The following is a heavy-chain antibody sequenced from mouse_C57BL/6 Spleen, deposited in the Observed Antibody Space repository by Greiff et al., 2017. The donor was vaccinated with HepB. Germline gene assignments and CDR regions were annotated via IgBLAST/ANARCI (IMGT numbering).Heavy chain of an antibody. Sequence: EVKVVESGGGLVKPGGSLKLSCAASGFTFSSYAMSWVRQTPEKRLEWVATISDGGSYTYYPDNVKGRFTISRDNAKNNLYLQMSHLKSEDTAMYYCARDPVTGTDWYFDVWGTGTTVTVSS. D-gene: IGHD4-1*01. CDR2: ISDGGSYT. CDR1: GFTFSSYA. CDR3: ARDPVTGTDWYFDV. V-gene: IGHV5-4*01. J-gene: IGHJ1*03.